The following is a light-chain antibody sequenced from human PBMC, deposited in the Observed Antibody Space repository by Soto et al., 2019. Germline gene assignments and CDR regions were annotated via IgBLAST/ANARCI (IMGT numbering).Light chain of an antibody. CDR1: SSNIGSNY. J-gene: IGLJ1*01. Sequence: QSVLTQPPSASGTPGQRVTISCSGSSSNIGSNYVYWYQQLPGTAPNLLIYSNNQWPSGVPDRFSGSKSGTSASLAISGLQSEDEADYYCAAWDDRLNGYVFGTGTKLTVL. CDR3: AAWDDRLNGYV. V-gene: IGLV1-44*01. CDR2: SNN.